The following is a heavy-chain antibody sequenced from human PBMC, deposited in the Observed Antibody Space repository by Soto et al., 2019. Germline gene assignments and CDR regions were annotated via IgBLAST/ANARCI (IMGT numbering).Heavy chain of an antibody. CDR3: TRRKDIVVVVAATRHYDAFDI. J-gene: IGHJ3*02. Sequence: EVQLVESGGGLVQPGGSLKLSCAASGFTFSGSAMHWVRQASGKGLEWVGRIRSKANSYATAYAASVKGRFTISRDDSKNTAYLQMNSLKTEDTAVYYCTRRKDIVVVVAATRHYDAFDIWGQGTMVTVSS. V-gene: IGHV3-73*01. D-gene: IGHD2-15*01. CDR1: GFTFSGSA. CDR2: IRSKANSYAT.